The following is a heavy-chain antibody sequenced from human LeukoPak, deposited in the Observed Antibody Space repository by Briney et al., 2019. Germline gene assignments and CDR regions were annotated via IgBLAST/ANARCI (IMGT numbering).Heavy chain of an antibody. J-gene: IGHJ4*02. CDR1: GYSFTSYW. CDR3: ARHRVVPAAIGDY. CDR2: IDPSDSYT. D-gene: IGHD2-2*01. Sequence: GESLKISCKVSGYSFTSYWIAWVRQMPGKGLEWMGRIDPSDSYTNYSPSFQGHVTISADQSISTAYLQWNSLKASDTAMYYCARHRVVPAAIGDYWGQGTLVTVSS. V-gene: IGHV5-10-1*01.